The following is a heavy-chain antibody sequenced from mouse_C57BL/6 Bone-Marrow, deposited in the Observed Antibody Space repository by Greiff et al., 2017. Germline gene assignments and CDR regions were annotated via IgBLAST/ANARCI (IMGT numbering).Heavy chain of an antibody. D-gene: IGHD1-2*01. CDR2: INPGSGGT. CDR1: GYAFTNYL. CDR3: ARSYGYDYGMDY. V-gene: IGHV1-54*01. Sequence: QVQLQQSGAELVRPGTSVKVSCKASGYAFTNYLIEWVKQRPGQGLEWIGVINPGSGGTSYNEKFKGKATLTADQSSSTAYMQLSCLTSDDSAVYFCARSYGYDYGMDYGGQGTSVTVSS. J-gene: IGHJ4*01.